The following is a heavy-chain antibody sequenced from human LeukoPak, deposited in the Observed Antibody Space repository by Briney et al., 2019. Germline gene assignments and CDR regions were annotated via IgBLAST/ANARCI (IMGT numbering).Heavy chain of an antibody. V-gene: IGHV4-39*01. Sequence: PSETLSLTCTVSGGSISSSSYYWGWIRQPPGKGLEWIGSIYYSGSTYYNPSLKSRVTISVDTSKNQFSLKLSSVTAADTVVYYCARHGELEDAFDIWGQGTMVTVSS. CDR3: ARHGELEDAFDI. CDR1: GGSISSSSYY. J-gene: IGHJ3*02. CDR2: IYYSGST. D-gene: IGHD1-1*01.